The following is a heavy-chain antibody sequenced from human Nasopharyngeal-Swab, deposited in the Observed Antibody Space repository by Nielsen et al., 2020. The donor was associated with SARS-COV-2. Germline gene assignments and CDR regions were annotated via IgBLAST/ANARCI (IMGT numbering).Heavy chain of an antibody. Sequence: WVRQAPGQGLEWMGGFDPEDGETIYAQKFQGRVTMTEDTSTDTAYMELSGLRSEDTTVYYCATIEISGKGAYYYYMDVWGKGTTVTVSS. CDR2: FDPEDGET. D-gene: IGHD3-10*01. J-gene: IGHJ6*03. V-gene: IGHV1-24*01. CDR3: ATIEISGKGAYYYYMDV.